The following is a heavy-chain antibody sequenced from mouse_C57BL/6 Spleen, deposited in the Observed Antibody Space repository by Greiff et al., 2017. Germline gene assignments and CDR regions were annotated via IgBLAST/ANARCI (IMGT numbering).Heavy chain of an antibody. V-gene: IGHV1-81*01. Sequence: VQLQESGAELARPGASVKLSCKASGYTFTSYGISWVKQRTGQGLEWIGEIYPRSGNTYYNEKFKGKATLTADKSSSTAYMELRSLTSEDSAVYFFARSGGGSSLYFDYWGQGTTLTVSS. CDR1: GYTFTSYG. CDR3: ARSGGGSSLYFDY. J-gene: IGHJ2*01. D-gene: IGHD1-1*01. CDR2: IYPRSGNT.